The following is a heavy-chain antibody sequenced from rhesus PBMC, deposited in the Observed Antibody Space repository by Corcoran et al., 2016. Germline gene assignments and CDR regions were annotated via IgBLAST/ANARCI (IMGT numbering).Heavy chain of an antibody. CDR1: GGSIRSHYW. CDR2: FFGGSTIT. CDR3: AITDCSNSDCSAVDL. V-gene: IGHV4-93*01. J-gene: IGHJ4*01. Sequence: QVQESGPTVVKPSETLSLTCTVSGGSIRSHYWWTWIRQSPGTWLEWRGGFFGGSTITQDNTYCTSPDTMATDTAKNQVSRKMTSVTAADTAVYYCAITDCSNSDCSAVDLWGQGVLVTVTS. D-gene: IGHD2-15*01.